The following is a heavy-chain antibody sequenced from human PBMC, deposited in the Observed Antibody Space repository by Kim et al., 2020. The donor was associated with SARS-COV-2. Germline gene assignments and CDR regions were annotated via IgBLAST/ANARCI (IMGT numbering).Heavy chain of an antibody. V-gene: IGHV3-64D*06. Sequence: GGSLRLSCSASGFTFSSYALHWVRQAPGKGLEYVSAISSDGGSTYYADSVKGRFAISRDNSMNTLFLQMSGLRPEDTAVYYCIRGEYCSSTSCYDFFDYWGQGTLVTVSS. CDR3: IRGEYCSSTSCYDFFDY. D-gene: IGHD2-2*01. J-gene: IGHJ4*02. CDR1: GFTFSSYA. CDR2: ISSDGGST.